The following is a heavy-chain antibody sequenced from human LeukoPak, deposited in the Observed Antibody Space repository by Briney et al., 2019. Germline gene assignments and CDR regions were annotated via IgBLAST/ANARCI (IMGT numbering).Heavy chain of an antibody. J-gene: IGHJ3*02. V-gene: IGHV4-34*01. Sequence: PSETLSLTCAVYGGSFSGYYWSWIRQPPGKGLEWIGEINHSGSTNYNPSLKSRVTISVDTSKNQFSLKLSSVTAADTAVYYCARGHRYTADAFDIWGQGTMVTVSS. CDR1: GGSFSGYY. D-gene: IGHD1-1*01. CDR2: INHSGST. CDR3: ARGHRYTADAFDI.